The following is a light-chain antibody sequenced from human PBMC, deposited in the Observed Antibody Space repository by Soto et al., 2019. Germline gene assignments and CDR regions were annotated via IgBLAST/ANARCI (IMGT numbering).Light chain of an antibody. CDR1: QSVGSY. Sequence: EIVLTQSPATLSLSPGDRATLSCRASQSVGSYLGWYQQRPCQAPRLLIYDASNRAPGIPARFSGSGSGTDFPLPISSLEPEDFAVYYCQQRSDWTSTFGGGTKVEIK. V-gene: IGKV3-11*01. CDR2: DAS. CDR3: QQRSDWTST. J-gene: IGKJ4*01.